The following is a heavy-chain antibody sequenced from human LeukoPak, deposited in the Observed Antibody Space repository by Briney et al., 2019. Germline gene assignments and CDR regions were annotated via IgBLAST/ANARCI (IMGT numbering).Heavy chain of an antibody. CDR1: GFTFNSYW. J-gene: IGHJ4*02. D-gene: IGHD1-14*01. Sequence: SGGSLRLSCAASGFTFNSYWMHWVRQAPGKGLVWVSRINSDGSGSSYADSVKGRFTISRDNAKNTLYRQMDSLRAEDTAVYYCARGRYTQEWGQGTLVTVSS. CDR3: ARGRYTQE. CDR2: INSDGSGS. V-gene: IGHV3-74*01.